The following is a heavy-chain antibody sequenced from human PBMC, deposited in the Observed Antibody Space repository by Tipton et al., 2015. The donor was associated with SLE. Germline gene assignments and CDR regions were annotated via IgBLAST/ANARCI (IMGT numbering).Heavy chain of an antibody. D-gene: IGHD2-15*01. Sequence: TLSLTCTVSGDSIYSSSSSWNWVRQPAGKGLEWIGLIYNSGITNYNPSLQSRVTLSVDMSKNQFSLRLSSVTAADTGVYYCVKSVVVVSPRDYYYYMDVWGKGTTVTVSS. CDR2: IYNSGIT. J-gene: IGHJ6*03. CDR1: GDSIYSSSSS. CDR3: VKSVVVVSPRDYYYYMDV. V-gene: IGHV4-61*02.